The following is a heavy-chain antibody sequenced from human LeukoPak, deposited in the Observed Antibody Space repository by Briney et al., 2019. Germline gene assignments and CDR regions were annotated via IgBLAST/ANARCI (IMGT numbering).Heavy chain of an antibody. CDR3: ARPLASYYYDSSGHWGRYYYYGMDV. CDR1: GYTFTSYY. CDR2: INPSGGST. J-gene: IGHJ6*02. D-gene: IGHD3-22*01. V-gene: IGHV1-46*01. Sequence: EASVKVSCKASGYTFTSYYMHWVRQAPGQGLEWMGIINPSGGSTSYAQKFQGRVTMTRDTSTSTVYMELSSLRSEDTAVYYCARPLASYYYDSSGHWGRYYYYGMDVWGQGTTVTVSS.